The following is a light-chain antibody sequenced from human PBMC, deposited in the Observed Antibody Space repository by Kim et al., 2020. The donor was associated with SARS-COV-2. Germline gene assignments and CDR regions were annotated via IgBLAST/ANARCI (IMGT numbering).Light chain of an antibody. CDR1: QDISVS. Sequence: STSIGDRVTITCQASQDISVSLNWYQQRPGKAPNLLIQGASNLETGVPSRFSGSGSGTHFTLSISDLHPEDIATYYCQQFANMPPTFGQGTKLEIK. CDR3: QQFANMPPT. V-gene: IGKV1-33*01. CDR2: GAS. J-gene: IGKJ2*01.